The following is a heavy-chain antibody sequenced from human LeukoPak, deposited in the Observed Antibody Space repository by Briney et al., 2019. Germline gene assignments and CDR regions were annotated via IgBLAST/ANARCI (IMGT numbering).Heavy chain of an antibody. J-gene: IGHJ4*02. CDR2: INPNSGGT. Sequence: ASVKVSCKASGYTFTGYFIHWVRQAPGQGLEWMGWINPNSGGTNYAQKFQGRVTMTRDTSINTTYMELNRLTSDDTAVYYCSRDRGYYDSGNYPTDYWGQGTLVTVSS. CDR3: SRDRGYYDSGNYPTDY. D-gene: IGHD3-10*01. CDR1: GYTFTGYF. V-gene: IGHV1-2*02.